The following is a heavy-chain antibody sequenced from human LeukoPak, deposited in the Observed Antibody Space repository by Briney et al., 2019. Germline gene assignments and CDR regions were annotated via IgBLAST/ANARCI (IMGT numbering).Heavy chain of an antibody. Sequence: SGTLSLTCTVSGGSISSYYWSWIRQPPGRGLEWIGYIYYSGSTNYNPSLKSRVTISVDTSKKQFSLKLSSVTAADTAVYYCARYYYYDSSGYYYDYWGQGTLVTVSS. V-gene: IGHV4-59*08. J-gene: IGHJ4*02. CDR2: IYYSGST. CDR3: ARYYYYDSSGYYYDY. D-gene: IGHD3-22*01. CDR1: GGSISSYY.